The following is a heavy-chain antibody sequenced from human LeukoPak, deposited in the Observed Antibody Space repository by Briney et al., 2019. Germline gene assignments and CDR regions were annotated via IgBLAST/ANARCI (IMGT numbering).Heavy chain of an antibody. J-gene: IGHJ4*02. CDR3: ARGGVVGANDY. CDR2: IYYSGST. D-gene: IGHD1-26*01. CDR1: GGSISSGDYY. Sequence: SETLSLTCTVSGGSISSGDYYWSWIRQPPGKGLEWIGYIYYSGSTYYNPSLKSRVTISVDTSKNQFSLKLSSVTAADTAVYYCARGGVVGANDYWGQGTLVTVFS. V-gene: IGHV4-30-4*01.